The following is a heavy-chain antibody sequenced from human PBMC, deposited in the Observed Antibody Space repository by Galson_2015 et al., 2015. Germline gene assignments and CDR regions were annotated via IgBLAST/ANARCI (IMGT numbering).Heavy chain of an antibody. CDR3: ARAGSPFEWDPAAAGRISWYFEL. V-gene: IGHV3-33*01. D-gene: IGHD6-13*01. CDR2: IWYDGSNK. Sequence: SLRLSCAASGFTFSNYGMHWVRQAPGKGLEWVAVIWYDGSNKYYADPVKGRFTISRDNSKNTLYLQMNSLRAEDTAVYFCARAGSPFEWDPAAAGRISWYFELWGRGTLVTVSS. CDR1: GFTFSNYG. J-gene: IGHJ2*01.